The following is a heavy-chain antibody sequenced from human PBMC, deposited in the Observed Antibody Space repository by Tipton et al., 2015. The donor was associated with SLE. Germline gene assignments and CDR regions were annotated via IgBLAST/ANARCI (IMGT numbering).Heavy chain of an antibody. D-gene: IGHD3-16*01. J-gene: IGHJ4*02. CDR1: GFPFSSFA. CDR3: ARGGSGGRYFDF. CDR2: IYTNT. V-gene: IGHV3-23*03. Sequence: GSLRLSCTASGFPFSSFAMSWVRQAPGKGLEWVSIIYTNTYYADSVKGRFAISRDDLRNTVYLQMNSLRAEDTAVYYCARGGSGGRYFDFWCQGILVTVSS.